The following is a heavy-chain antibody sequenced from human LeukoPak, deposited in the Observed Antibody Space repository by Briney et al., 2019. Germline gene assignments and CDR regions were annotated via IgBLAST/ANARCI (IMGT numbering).Heavy chain of an antibody. CDR2: ICYRGNT. CDR3: ARASSGYYWDFDY. CDR1: GDSISSYNYF. D-gene: IGHD3-22*01. V-gene: IGHV4-39*01. J-gene: IGHJ4*02. Sequence: SETLSHICTVSGDSISSYNYFWGWIRQPPGKGLEWVGRICYRGNTYYNPSLKSRVTLSADTSKNQFSLKVTSVTAADTAVYYCARASSGYYWDFDYWGQGALVTVSS.